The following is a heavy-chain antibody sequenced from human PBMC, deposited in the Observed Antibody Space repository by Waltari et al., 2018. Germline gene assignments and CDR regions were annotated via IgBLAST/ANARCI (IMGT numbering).Heavy chain of an antibody. CDR3: ASLTIFGVVINHYGMDV. Sequence: QVQLQESGPGLVKPSETLSLTCAVSGYSISSGYYWGWIRQPQGKGLEWIGSIYHSGSTSYNPSLKSRVTISVDTSKNQFSLKLSSVTAADTAVYYCASLTIFGVVINHYGMDVWGQGTTVTVSS. CDR2: IYHSGST. V-gene: IGHV4-38-2*01. D-gene: IGHD3-3*01. CDR1: GYSISSGYY. J-gene: IGHJ6*02.